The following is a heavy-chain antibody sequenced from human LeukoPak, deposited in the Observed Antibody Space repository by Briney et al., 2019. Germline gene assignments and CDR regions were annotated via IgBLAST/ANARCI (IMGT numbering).Heavy chain of an antibody. CDR3: VYYAYVWGSYPGDS. CDR2: LSNGGGST. Sequence: GGSLRLSCAASGFTFSSYAMTWVRQAPGKGLEWVSTLSNGGGSTYYADSVKGRFTIFRDNSKNTLYLQMSSLRAEDTAVYYCVYYAYVWGSYPGDSWGQGTLVTVSS. CDR1: GFTFSSYA. J-gene: IGHJ4*02. D-gene: IGHD3-16*02. V-gene: IGHV3-23*01.